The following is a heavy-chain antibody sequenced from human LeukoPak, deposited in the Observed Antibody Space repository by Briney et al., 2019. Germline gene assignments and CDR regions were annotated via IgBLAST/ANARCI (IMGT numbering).Heavy chain of an antibody. Sequence: PSETLSLTCTVSGGSISSYYWSWIRQPPGKGLEWIGYIYYSGSTNYNPSLKSRVTISVDTSKNQFSLKLSSVTAADTAVYYCARAKYDFWTPAYYFDYWGQGTLVTVSS. CDR2: IYYSGST. D-gene: IGHD3-3*01. J-gene: IGHJ4*02. CDR3: ARAKYDFWTPAYYFDY. V-gene: IGHV4-59*01. CDR1: GGSISSYY.